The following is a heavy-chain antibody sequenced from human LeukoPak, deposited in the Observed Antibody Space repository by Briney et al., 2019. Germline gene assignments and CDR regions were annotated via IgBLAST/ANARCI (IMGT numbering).Heavy chain of an antibody. CDR3: ARDTTHNHYYDSSGYYY. D-gene: IGHD3-22*01. CDR2: IKQDGSEK. CDR1: GFTFSSYW. Sequence: PGGSLRLSCAASGFTFSSYWMSWVRQAPGKGLEWEANIKQDGSEKYYVDSVKGRFTVSRDNAKNSLYLQMNSLRAEDTAVHYCARDTTHNHYYDSSGYYYWGQGTLVTVSS. J-gene: IGHJ4*02. V-gene: IGHV3-7*01.